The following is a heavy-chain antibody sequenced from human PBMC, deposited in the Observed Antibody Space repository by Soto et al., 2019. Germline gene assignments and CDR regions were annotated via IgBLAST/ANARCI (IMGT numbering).Heavy chain of an antibody. Sequence: PGGSLRLSCGASASSLSHYAMHWVRQAPGKGLECVAVISYDGNIRRYADSVKGRFTISRDNSENTLYLQMNSLSPEDTAVYYCARAGYCSGGRCYSPYYYYYGMDVWGQGTTVTVSS. CDR2: ISYDGNIR. CDR3: ARAGYCSGGRCYSPYYYYYGMDV. CDR1: ASSLSHYA. D-gene: IGHD2-15*01. V-gene: IGHV3-30-3*01. J-gene: IGHJ6*02.